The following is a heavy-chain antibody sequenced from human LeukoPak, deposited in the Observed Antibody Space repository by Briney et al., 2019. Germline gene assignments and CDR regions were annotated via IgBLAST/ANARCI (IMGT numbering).Heavy chain of an antibody. CDR1: GFTFSSYS. CDR3: ARDNHHYDFWSGYFLYYYYMDV. J-gene: IGHJ6*03. D-gene: IGHD3-3*01. V-gene: IGHV3-48*01. CDR2: ISSSSSTI. Sequence: GGSLRLSCAASGFTFSSYSMNWVRQAPGKGLEWVSYISSSSSTIYYADSVKGRFTISRDNAKNSLYLQMNSLRAEDTAVYYCARDNHHYDFWSGYFLYYYYMDVWGKGTTVTVSS.